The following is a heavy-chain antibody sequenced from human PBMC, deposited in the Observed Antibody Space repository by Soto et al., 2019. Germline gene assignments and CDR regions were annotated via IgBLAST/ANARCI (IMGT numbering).Heavy chain of an antibody. CDR3: GRHRPVIVVNNHHPRYY. J-gene: IGHJ4*02. Sequence: QVQLQESGPGLVKASETLYLTCSVSGASISSYYWSWIRQPPGQGLEWIAYIYYSGSTKYNPYLTSRVSISVDTSKNQLSLKLSSVTAADTAVYYCGRHRPVIVVNNHHPRYYWGQGTLATVSS. D-gene: IGHD3-22*01. CDR2: IYYSGST. CDR1: GASISSYY. V-gene: IGHV4-59*08.